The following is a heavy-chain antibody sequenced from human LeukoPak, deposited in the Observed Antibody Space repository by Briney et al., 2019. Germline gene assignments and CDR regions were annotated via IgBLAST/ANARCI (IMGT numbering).Heavy chain of an antibody. CDR2: LYYSGST. CDR1: GGPISSSGSY. Sequence: ASETLSLTCTVSGGPISSSGSYWGWIRQPPGKGLEWIGSLYYSGSTYYKPSLKSRVTISADTSKNQFSLKLSSVTAADTAVYYCARHFSDGSVTYWGQGTLVTVSS. J-gene: IGHJ4*02. D-gene: IGHD3-10*01. V-gene: IGHV4-39*01. CDR3: ARHFSDGSVTY.